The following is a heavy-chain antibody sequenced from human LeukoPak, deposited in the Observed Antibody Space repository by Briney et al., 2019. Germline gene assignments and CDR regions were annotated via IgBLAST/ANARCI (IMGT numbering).Heavy chain of an antibody. CDR1: GFTFDDYA. D-gene: IGHD3-16*02. J-gene: IGHJ3*01. V-gene: IGHV3-9*01. Sequence: PGGSLRLSCAASGFTFDDYAMHWVRQAPGKGLEWVSGISWNSGSIGYADSVKGRFTISRDNAKNSLYLQMNSLRAEDTAVYYCARPRLGGVIVSDAFDVWGQGTMVTVSS. CDR2: ISWNSGSI. CDR3: ARPRLGGVIVSDAFDV.